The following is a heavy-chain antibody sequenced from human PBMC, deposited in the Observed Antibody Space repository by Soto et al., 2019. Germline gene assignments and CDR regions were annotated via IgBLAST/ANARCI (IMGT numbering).Heavy chain of an antibody. J-gene: IGHJ5*02. Sequence: QVRLVESGGGVVQPGRSLRLSCTASGFSFSSYAMYWFRQPPGKGLEWVAVISHDGINKHYADSVKGRVTVSRDNSNHPLDLQPNSLRGEDTAMYYCARDMYSSDYFVKWFEPWGQGTLVTVSS. CDR1: GFSFSSYA. V-gene: IGHV3-30-3*01. CDR2: ISHDGINK. CDR3: ARDMYSSDYFVKWFEP. D-gene: IGHD6-19*01.